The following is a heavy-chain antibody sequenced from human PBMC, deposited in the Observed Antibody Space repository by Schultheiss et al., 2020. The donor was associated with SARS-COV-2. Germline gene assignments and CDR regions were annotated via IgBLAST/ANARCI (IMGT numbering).Heavy chain of an antibody. CDR3: ARHNSYCSSTSCGWFDP. D-gene: IGHD2-2*01. Sequence: SETLSLTCAAYGGSFSGYYWSWIRQPPGKGLEWVGEINHSGSTNYNPSLKSRVTISVDTSKNQSSVKLRSVTAADTAVYYCARHNSYCSSTSCGWFDPWGQGTLVTVSS. CDR2: INHSGST. J-gene: IGHJ5*02. CDR1: GGSFSGYY. V-gene: IGHV4-34*01.